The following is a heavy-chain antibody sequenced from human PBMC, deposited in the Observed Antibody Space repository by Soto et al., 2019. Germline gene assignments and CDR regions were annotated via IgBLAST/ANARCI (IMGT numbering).Heavy chain of an antibody. CDR3: ARHVPAAGYYYGMDV. J-gene: IGHJ6*02. CDR2: IIPIFGTA. Sequence: QVQLVQSGAEVKKPGSSVKVSCKASGGTFSSYAISWVRQAPGQGLEWMGGIIPIFGTATYAQKFQGRVTITADESTSTAYMALSSLRSEDPAVYYWARHVPAAGYYYGMDVWGQGTTVTVSS. CDR1: GGTFSSYA. D-gene: IGHD2-2*01. V-gene: IGHV1-69*12.